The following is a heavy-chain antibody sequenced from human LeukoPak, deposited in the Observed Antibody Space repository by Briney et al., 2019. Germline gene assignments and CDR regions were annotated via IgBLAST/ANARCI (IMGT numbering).Heavy chain of an antibody. D-gene: IGHD3-22*01. V-gene: IGHV4-59*01. J-gene: IGHJ4*02. CDR2: IYYSGNT. CDR3: ARLNYYNSNPTRGLDYFDH. CDR1: DGSISSYY. Sequence: PSETLSLTCSVSDGSISSYYWSWIRQPPGKGLEWIGYIYYSGNTNYNPSLKSRVTISVDTSKNQFSLKLSSVTAADTAVYYCARLNYYNSNPTRGLDYFDHWGQGTLVTVSS.